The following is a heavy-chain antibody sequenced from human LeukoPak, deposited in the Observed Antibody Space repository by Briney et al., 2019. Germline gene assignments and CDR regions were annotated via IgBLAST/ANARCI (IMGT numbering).Heavy chain of an antibody. J-gene: IGHJ3*02. D-gene: IGHD3-16*02. CDR1: AFTFSSYG. CDR3: ARDSFPIGAFDI. Sequence: GGSLRLSCAASAFTFSSYGMSWVRQAPGKGLEWVANIKQDGSEKYYVDSVKGRFTISRDNAKNSLYLQMNSLRAEDTAVYYCARDSFPIGAFDIWGQGTMVTVSS. V-gene: IGHV3-7*01. CDR2: IKQDGSEK.